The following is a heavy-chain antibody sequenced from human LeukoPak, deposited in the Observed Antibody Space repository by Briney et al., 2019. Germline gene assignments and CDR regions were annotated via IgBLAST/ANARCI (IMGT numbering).Heavy chain of an antibody. CDR2: ISHDGSNQ. Sequence: GGSLRLSCAASGFSFNDFGMRWVRQAPGKALEWVAVISHDGSNQHYADSVMGRFSVSRDSSKNTVYLQMNSLRAEDTAVYYCAKEDTMIVVVPFDYWGQGTLVTVSS. CDR1: GFSFNDFG. D-gene: IGHD3-22*01. CDR3: AKEDTMIVVVPFDY. J-gene: IGHJ4*02. V-gene: IGHV3-30*18.